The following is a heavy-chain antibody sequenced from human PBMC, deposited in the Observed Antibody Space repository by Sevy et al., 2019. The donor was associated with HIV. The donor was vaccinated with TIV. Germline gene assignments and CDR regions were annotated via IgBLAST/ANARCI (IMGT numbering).Heavy chain of an antibody. V-gene: IGHV4-59*01. CDR1: GGSISSYF. Sequence: SETLSLTCSVSGGSISSYFWTWVRQSPGKGLEWLGNIYFTGNTDYSPSLKSRVTLSLDTSKSQCSLTLKSVTAADTVSYFCARDSTTRPRVLDYWGQGTLVTVSS. CDR3: ARDSTTRPRVLDY. CDR2: IYFTGNT. D-gene: IGHD1-1*01. J-gene: IGHJ4*02.